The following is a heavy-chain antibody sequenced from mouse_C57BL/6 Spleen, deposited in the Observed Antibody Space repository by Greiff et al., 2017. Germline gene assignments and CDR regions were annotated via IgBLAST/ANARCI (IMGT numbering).Heavy chain of an antibody. CDR3: NYGPLDY. V-gene: IGHV14-4*01. J-gene: IGHJ2*01. Sequence: VQLQQSGAELVRPGASVKLSCTASGFNIKDDYMPWVKQRPEQGLEWIGWIDPENGDTEYASKFQGKATITAAASSTTAYLQLSSRTSEDTAVYYFNYGPLDYWGQGTTLTVSS. CDR1: GFNIKDDY. CDR2: IDPENGDT. D-gene: IGHD1-1*01.